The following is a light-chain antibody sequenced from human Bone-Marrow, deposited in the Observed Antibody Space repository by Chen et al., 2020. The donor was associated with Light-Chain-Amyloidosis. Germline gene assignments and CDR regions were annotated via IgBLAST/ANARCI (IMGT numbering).Light chain of an antibody. CDR1: QGTSVY. J-gene: IGKJ5*01. V-gene: IGKV1-9*01. Sequence: DIQLTQSPSFLSASVGDRVTITCRASQGTSVYLAWYQQKPGKAPNLLIYGASTLQSGVPSRFSGSGSGTDFTLTISGLQPEDFATYYCQQLNSYPSITFGQGTRLEIK. CDR2: GAS. CDR3: QQLNSYPSIT.